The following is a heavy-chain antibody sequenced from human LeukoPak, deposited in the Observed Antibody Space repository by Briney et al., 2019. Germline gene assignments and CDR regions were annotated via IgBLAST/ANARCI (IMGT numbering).Heavy chain of an antibody. J-gene: IGHJ6*03. CDR1: GFTFSSYW. V-gene: IGHV3-7*01. Sequence: PGGSLRLSCAASGFTFSSYWMGWVRQAPGKGLEWVANIKQDGSEKYYVDSVKGRFTISRDNAKNSLYPQMNSLRAEDTAVYYCARDRTNIQLWSYYYMDVWGKGTTVTVSS. CDR2: IKQDGSEK. CDR3: ARDRTNIQLWSYYYMDV. D-gene: IGHD5-18*01.